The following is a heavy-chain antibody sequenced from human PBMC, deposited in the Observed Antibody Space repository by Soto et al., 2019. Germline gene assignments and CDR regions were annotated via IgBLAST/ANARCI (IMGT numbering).Heavy chain of an antibody. Sequence: SETLSLTCTVSGGSISSGGYYWSWIRQHPGKGLEWIGYIYYSGSTYYNPSLKSRVTISVDTSKNQFSLKLSSVTAADTAVYYCARDWSGSYYNYYYGMDVWGQGTTVTVSS. CDR1: GGSISSGGYY. J-gene: IGHJ6*02. V-gene: IGHV4-31*03. CDR2: IYYSGST. D-gene: IGHD1-26*01. CDR3: ARDWSGSYYNYYYGMDV.